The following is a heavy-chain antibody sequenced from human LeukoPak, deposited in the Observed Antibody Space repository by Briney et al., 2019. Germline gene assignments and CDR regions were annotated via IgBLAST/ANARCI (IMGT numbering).Heavy chain of an antibody. CDR2: ISSSGSTI. J-gene: IGHJ6*02. Sequence: GGSLRLSCAASGFTFSSYEMNWVRQAPGKGLEWVSYISSSGSTIYYADSVKGRFTISRDNAKYSLYLQMNSLRAEDTAVYYCARLGQWLVYYYYGMDVWGQGTTVTVSS. CDR1: GFTFSSYE. CDR3: ARLGQWLVYYYYGMDV. D-gene: IGHD6-19*01. V-gene: IGHV3-48*03.